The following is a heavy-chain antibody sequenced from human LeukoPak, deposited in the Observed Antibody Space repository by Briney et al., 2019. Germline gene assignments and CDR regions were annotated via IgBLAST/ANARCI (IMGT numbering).Heavy chain of an antibody. D-gene: IGHD3-16*01. J-gene: IGHJ6*03. CDR2: ISAYNGNT. Sequence: RRASVKVSCKASGYTFTSYGISWVRQAPGQGPEWMGWISAYNGNTNYAQKFQGRVTMTRNTSISTAYMELSSLRSEDTAVYYCARGNRNLAFTTWGIYYYYYMDVWGKGTTVTISS. CDR3: ARGNRNLAFTTWGIYYYYYMDV. CDR1: GYTFTSYG. V-gene: IGHV1-18*01.